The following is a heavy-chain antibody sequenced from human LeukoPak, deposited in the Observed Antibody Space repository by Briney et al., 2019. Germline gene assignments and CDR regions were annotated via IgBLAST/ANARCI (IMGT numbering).Heavy chain of an antibody. Sequence: GRSLRLSCAASGFTFSSYGMHWVRQAPGKGLEWVAVIWYDGSNKYYADSVKGRFTISRDNSKNTLYLQMNSLRAADTAVYYCARTLDTSGYYRNFDYWGQGTLVTVSS. V-gene: IGHV3-33*01. CDR2: IWYDGSNK. D-gene: IGHD3-22*01. CDR1: GFTFSSYG. J-gene: IGHJ4*02. CDR3: ARTLDTSGYYRNFDY.